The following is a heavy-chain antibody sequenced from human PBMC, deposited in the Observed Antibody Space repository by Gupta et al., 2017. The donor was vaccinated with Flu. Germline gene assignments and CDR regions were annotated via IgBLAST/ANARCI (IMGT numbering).Heavy chain of an antibody. J-gene: IGHJ4*02. D-gene: IGHD6-19*01. V-gene: IGHV4-59*08. CDR1: GGSISSYY. CDR2: IYYSGST. CDR3: ARHGSGWGYYFDY. Sequence: QVQLQESGPGLVKPSATLSLTCTVSGGSISSYYWSWIRQPPGKGLEWIGYIYYSGSTNYNPSLKSRVTISVDTSKNQFSLKLSSVTAADTAVYYCARHGSGWGYYFDYWGQGTLVTVSS.